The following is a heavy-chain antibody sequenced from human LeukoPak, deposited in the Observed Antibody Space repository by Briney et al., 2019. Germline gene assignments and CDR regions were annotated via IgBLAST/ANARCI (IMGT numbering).Heavy chain of an antibody. J-gene: IGHJ3*02. D-gene: IGHD2-21*01. Sequence: GGSLRLSCAASGFTFSSYAMSWVRQAPGKGLEWVPAISGSGGSTYYADSVKGRFTISRDNSKNTLYLQMNSLRAEDTAVYYCVIPTGAFDIWGQGTMVTVSS. CDR2: ISGSGGST. CDR3: VIPTGAFDI. V-gene: IGHV3-23*01. CDR1: GFTFSSYA.